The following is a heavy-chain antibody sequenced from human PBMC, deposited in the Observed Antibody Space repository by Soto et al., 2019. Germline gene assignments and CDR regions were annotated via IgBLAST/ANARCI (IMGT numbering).Heavy chain of an antibody. CDR3: TKEKSVINSGYDAFDI. CDR1: GFTFSSYE. V-gene: IGHV3-48*03. Sequence: GGSLRLSCADSGFTFSSYEMHWVRQAPGKGLEWVAYISISGGTIYYGDSVEGRFTISRDNADNSLYLQMNILRAEDTAVYYCTKEKSVINSGYDAFDIWGRGTVVTVSS. D-gene: IGHD5-12*01. J-gene: IGHJ3*02. CDR2: ISISGGTI.